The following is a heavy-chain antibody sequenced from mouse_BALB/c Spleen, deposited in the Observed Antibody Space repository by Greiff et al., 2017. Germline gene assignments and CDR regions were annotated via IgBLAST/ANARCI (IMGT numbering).Heavy chain of an antibody. CDR1: GFNIKDTY. J-gene: IGHJ2*01. D-gene: IGHD1-2*01. V-gene: IGHV14-3*02. Sequence: EVKLMESGAELVKPGASVKLSCTASGFNIKDTYMHWVKQRPEQGLEWIGRIDPANGNTKYDPKFQGKATITADTSSNTAYLQLSSLTSEDTAVYYCARTATGFDYWGQGTTLTVSS. CDR2: IDPANGNT. CDR3: ARTATGFDY.